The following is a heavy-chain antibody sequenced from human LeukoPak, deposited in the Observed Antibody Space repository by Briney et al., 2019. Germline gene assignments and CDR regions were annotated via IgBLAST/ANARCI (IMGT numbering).Heavy chain of an antibody. Sequence: ASVKVSCKASGYTFTSYYMHWVRQAPGQGLEWMGIINPSGGSTSYAQKFQGRVTMTRDTSTSTVYMELSSLRSDDTAVYYCARDILGRSNGGSNYFGMDVRGQGTTVTVSS. CDR1: GYTFTSYY. CDR3: ARDILGRSNGGSNYFGMDV. D-gene: IGHD2-15*01. V-gene: IGHV1-46*01. CDR2: INPSGGST. J-gene: IGHJ6*02.